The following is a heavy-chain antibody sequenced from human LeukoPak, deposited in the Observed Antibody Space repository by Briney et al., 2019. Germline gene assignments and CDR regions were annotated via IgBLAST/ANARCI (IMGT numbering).Heavy chain of an antibody. D-gene: IGHD3-22*01. CDR3: AKGSYYDSSGSFYFDY. Sequence: GGSLRLSCAASGFTFSTYAMSWVRQAPGKGLEWVSGISGSGDNTYYADSVKGRFTISRDNSKNTLYVQVNSLGTEDTAAYYCAKGSYYDSSGSFYFDYWGQGTLVTVSS. CDR1: GFTFSTYA. CDR2: ISGSGDNT. J-gene: IGHJ4*02. V-gene: IGHV3-23*01.